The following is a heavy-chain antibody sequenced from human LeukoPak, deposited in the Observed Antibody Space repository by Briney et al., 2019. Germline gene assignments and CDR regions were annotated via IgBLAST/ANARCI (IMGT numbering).Heavy chain of an antibody. CDR2: IYYSGST. CDR1: GDSISSYY. V-gene: IGHV4-59*01. CDR3: ARVTGGYRYYYFDY. D-gene: IGHD3-16*02. J-gene: IGHJ4*02. Sequence: SETLSLTCTVSGDSISSYYWSWIRHPPGKGLEWIGYIYYSGSTNYNPSLKSRVTISVDTSKNQFSLKLSSVTAADTAVYYCARVTGGYRYYYFDYWGQGTLVTVSS.